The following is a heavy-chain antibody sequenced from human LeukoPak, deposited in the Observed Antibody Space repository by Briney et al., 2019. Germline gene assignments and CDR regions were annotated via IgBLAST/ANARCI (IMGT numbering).Heavy chain of an antibody. V-gene: IGHV3-23*01. Sequence: GGSLRLSCAASGFTFNSCALNWVRQAPGKGLEWVSGISNSDDTTYYADSVKGRFTISRDNSKNTLYLQMTSLRAEDTATYFCAKDPTYCAYTSCYWGQGTLVTVSS. CDR3: AKDPTYCAYTSCY. CDR2: ISNSDDTT. D-gene: IGHD3-16*01. CDR1: GFTFNSCA. J-gene: IGHJ4*02.